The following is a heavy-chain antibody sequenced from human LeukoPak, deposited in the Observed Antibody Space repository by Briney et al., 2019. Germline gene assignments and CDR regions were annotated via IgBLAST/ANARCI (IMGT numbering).Heavy chain of an antibody. V-gene: IGHV1-8*03. Sequence: ASVKVSFKASGYTFTSYDINWVRQATGQGLEWMGWMNPNSGNTGYAQKFQGRVTITRNTSISTAYMELSSLRSEDTAVYYCARSNSGEYYFDYWGQGTLVTVSS. CDR3: ARSNSGEYYFDY. J-gene: IGHJ4*02. D-gene: IGHD1-26*01. CDR2: MNPNSGNT. CDR1: GYTFTSYD.